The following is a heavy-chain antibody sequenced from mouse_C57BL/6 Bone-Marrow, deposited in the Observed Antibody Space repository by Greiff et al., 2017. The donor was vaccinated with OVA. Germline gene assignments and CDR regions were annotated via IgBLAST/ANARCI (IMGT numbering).Heavy chain of an antibody. CDR2: IYPGDGDT. CDR1: GYAFSSSW. D-gene: IGHD1-1*01. CDR3: ARDYYGSSYVEYWYFDV. V-gene: IGHV1-82*01. Sequence: QVHVKQSGPELVKPGASVKISCKASGYAFSSSWMNWVKQRPGKGLEWIGRIYPGDGDTNYNGKFKGKATLTADKSSSTAYMQLSSLTSEDSAVYFCARDYYGSSYVEYWYFDVWGTGTTVTVSS. J-gene: IGHJ1*03.